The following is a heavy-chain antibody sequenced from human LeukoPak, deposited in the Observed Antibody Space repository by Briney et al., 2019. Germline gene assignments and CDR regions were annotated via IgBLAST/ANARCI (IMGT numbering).Heavy chain of an antibody. CDR2: IIPIFGTA. CDR1: GGTFSSYA. D-gene: IGHD5-18*01. J-gene: IGHJ6*02. Sequence: SLKVSCKASGGTFSSYAISWVRQAPGQGLEWMGGIIPIFGTANYAQKFQGRVTITADESTSTAYMELSSMRSEDTAVYYCARGDLDTAMVTENYYYYYGMDVWGQGTTVTVSS. CDR3: ARGDLDTAMVTENYYYYYGMDV. V-gene: IGHV1-69*01.